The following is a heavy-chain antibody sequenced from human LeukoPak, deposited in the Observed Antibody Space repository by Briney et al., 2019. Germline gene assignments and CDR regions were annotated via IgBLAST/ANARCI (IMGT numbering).Heavy chain of an antibody. V-gene: IGHV3-23*01. CDR3: AKDVKAGSGDYYFDY. Sequence: GGSLRLSCAASGVTFSRYALNWARQAPGKGLEWVSTVSVSGGSTYYADSVKGRFTISRDNSENTLYLQMNSLRAEDTAVYYCAKDVKAGSGDYYFDYWGQGTLVTVSS. J-gene: IGHJ4*02. CDR1: GVTFSRYA. D-gene: IGHD3-3*01. CDR2: VSVSGGST.